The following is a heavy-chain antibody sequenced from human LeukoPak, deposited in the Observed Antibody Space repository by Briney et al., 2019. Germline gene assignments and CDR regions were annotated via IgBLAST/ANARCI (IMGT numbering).Heavy chain of an antibody. D-gene: IGHD3-10*01. CDR3: AGDYTSRSYRFDY. V-gene: IGHV4-59*12. J-gene: IGHJ4*02. CDR2: IYYSGST. Sequence: SETLSLTCTFSGGSISSYSWSLLRQPPGRGLEWIGYIYYSGSTTYNPSLKSRVTISLDTSKNQFSLKLNSMTAADTAIYYCAGDYTSRSYRFDYWGQGTLVTVSS. CDR1: GGSISSYS.